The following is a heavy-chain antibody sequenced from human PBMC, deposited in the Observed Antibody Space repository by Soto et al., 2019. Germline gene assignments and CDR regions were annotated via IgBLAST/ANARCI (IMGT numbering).Heavy chain of an antibody. CDR2: ITSGSVYI. CDR1: GFTFSSYT. CDR3: TREHVVTIFRRGQRGSFDN. V-gene: IGHV3-21*01. D-gene: IGHD3-9*01. Sequence: GGSLRLSCAASGFTFSSYTMNWVRQAPGKVLEWVAFITSGSVYIYYADSVKGRFTISRDDANNSLFLQMSSLRAEDTAVYYCTREHVVTIFRRGQRGSFDNWSQGTLVTVSS. J-gene: IGHJ4*02.